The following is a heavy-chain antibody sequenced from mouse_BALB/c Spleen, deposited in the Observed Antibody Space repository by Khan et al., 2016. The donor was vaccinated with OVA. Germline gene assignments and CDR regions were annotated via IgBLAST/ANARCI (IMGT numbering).Heavy chain of an antibody. Sequence: VQLQQSGAELVKPGASVKLSCKASGYTFNSYYMYWVKQRPGQGLEWIGEINHNNGDANFNEKFKNKATLTVEKSSNTAFMQLSSLTTEDSAVYYCTSSGYGSVAYWGQGTLVTVSA. V-gene: IGHV1S81*02. D-gene: IGHD1-1*02. CDR1: GYTFNSYY. CDR3: TSSGYGSVAY. CDR2: INHNNGDA. J-gene: IGHJ3*01.